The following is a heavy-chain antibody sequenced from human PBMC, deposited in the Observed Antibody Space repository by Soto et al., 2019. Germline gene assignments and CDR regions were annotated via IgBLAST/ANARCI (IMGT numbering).Heavy chain of an antibody. CDR3: AKDLVSGSYYYYGMDV. CDR1: GFTFSSYA. Sequence: PGGSLRLSCAASGFTFSSYAMSWVRQAPGKGLEWVSAISGSGGSTYYADSVKARFTISRDNPKNTLYLQMNGLRAEDTAVYYCAKDLVSGSYYYYGMDVWGQGTTVTVSS. J-gene: IGHJ6*02. D-gene: IGHD3-10*01. V-gene: IGHV3-23*01. CDR2: ISGSGGST.